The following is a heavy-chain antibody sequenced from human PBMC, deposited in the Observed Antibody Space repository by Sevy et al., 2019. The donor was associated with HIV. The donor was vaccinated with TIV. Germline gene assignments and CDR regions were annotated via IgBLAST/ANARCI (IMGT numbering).Heavy chain of an antibody. V-gene: IGHV1-69*13. CDR3: ARDRRGVEWLRLNYYYYGMDV. D-gene: IGHD5-12*01. CDR2: IIPILGTA. Sequence: ASVKVSCKASGGTFSSYAISWVRQAPGQGLEWMGGIIPILGTANYAQKFQGRVTITADESTSTAYMELSSLRSEDTAVYYCARDRRGVEWLRLNYYYYGMDVWGQGTTVTVSS. J-gene: IGHJ6*02. CDR1: GGTFSSYA.